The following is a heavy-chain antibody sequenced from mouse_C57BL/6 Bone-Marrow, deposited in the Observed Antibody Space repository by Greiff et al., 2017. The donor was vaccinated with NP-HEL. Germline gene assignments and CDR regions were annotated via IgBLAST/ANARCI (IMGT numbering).Heavy chain of an antibody. J-gene: IGHJ4*01. V-gene: IGHV2-9-1*01. CDR1: GFSLTSYA. CDR3: ARIYYGNYPSFMDY. Sequence: VQLQQSGPGLVAPSQSLSITCTVSGFSLTSYAISWVRQPPGKGLEWLGVIWTGGGTNYNSALNSRLSISKDNSKSQVFIKMNSLQTDDTARYYCARIYYGNYPSFMDYWGQGTSVTVSS. CDR2: IWTGGGT. D-gene: IGHD2-1*01.